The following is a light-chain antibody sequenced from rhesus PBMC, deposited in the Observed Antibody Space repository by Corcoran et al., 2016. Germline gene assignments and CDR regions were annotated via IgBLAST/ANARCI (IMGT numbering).Light chain of an antibody. Sequence: DIQMTQSPSSLSVSVGDRVTITCRASQGISSYLAWYQKKPGKPPKLLIAAASTLQSGVPSRFSGSGSGIYFTLTISSLHPEDFATYYCQQHHSFPPSFGQGTKVEIK. CDR3: QQHHSFPPS. CDR1: QGISSY. V-gene: IGKV1-25*02. CDR2: AAS. J-gene: IGKJ2*01.